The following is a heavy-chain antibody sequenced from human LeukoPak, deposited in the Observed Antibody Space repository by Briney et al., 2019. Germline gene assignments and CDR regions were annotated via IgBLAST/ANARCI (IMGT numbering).Heavy chain of an antibody. CDR1: GYTFTGYY. CDR3: ARDHEAGYFYYGMDV. D-gene: IGHD6-19*01. CDR2: INPKSGGT. J-gene: IGHJ6*02. V-gene: IGHV1-2*02. Sequence: ASVKVSCKASGYTFTGYYMDWVRQAPGQGLEWMGWINPKSGGTNYAQKFQDRVTMTRDTSINTAYMELSRLRSDDTAVYYCARDHEAGYFYYGMDVWGQGTTVTVSS.